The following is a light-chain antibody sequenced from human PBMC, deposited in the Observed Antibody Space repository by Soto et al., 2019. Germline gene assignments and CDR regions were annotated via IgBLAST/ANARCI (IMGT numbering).Light chain of an antibody. CDR3: TSYTSSTTPCV. CDR2: EVS. CDR1: SSDVGSNNR. Sequence: QSALTQPPSVSGSPGQSVTISCTGTSSDVGSNNRVSWHQQPPGTAPKLMIYEVSNRPSGVPDRFSGSKSGNTASLTISGLRAEDEADYYCTSYTSSTTPCVFGTGTKLTVL. J-gene: IGLJ1*01. V-gene: IGLV2-18*02.